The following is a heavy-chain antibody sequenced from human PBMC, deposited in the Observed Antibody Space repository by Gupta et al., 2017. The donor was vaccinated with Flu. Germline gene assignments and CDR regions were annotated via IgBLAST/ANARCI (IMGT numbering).Heavy chain of an antibody. CDR2: LSFDGTNN. J-gene: IGHJ4*02. D-gene: IGHD2-8*01. CDR3: AREQLVVMPSSRGRSFDY. V-gene: IGHV3-30-3*01. Sequence: QVQLVESGGGVVQPGRSLRPSCAASGSTFTAYSFHWVRQAPGKGLEWVAVLSFDGTNNYSTDSVKGRFTISRDNSKNTLYLQMSNLRPADTAVYYCAREQLVVMPSSRGRSFDYWGQGTLVTVSS. CDR1: GSTFTAYS.